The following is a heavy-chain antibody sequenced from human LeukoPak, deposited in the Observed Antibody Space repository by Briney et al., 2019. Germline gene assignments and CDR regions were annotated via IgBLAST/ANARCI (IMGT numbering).Heavy chain of an antibody. CDR1: GGPISSYY. Sequence: AETLSLTCTVSGGPISSYYWSWIRQPPGKALEWSGYIYYSRSTNYNPSLKNRVTISVDTSKKQFSLKLSSVTAADTAVYYCARGGGFWSGYDYYYYYYMDVWGKGTTVTVSS. V-gene: IGHV4-59*01. CDR2: IYYSRST. CDR3: ARGGGFWSGYDYYYYYYMDV. D-gene: IGHD3-3*01. J-gene: IGHJ6*03.